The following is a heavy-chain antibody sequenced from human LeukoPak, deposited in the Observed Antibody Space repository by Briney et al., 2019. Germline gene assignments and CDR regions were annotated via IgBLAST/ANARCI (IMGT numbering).Heavy chain of an antibody. Sequence: GESLKISCKGSGYSFTSYWIGGVRQMPGKGLEWMGIIYPGDSDTRYSPAFQGQVTISADKSISTSYLKWRSLKASDTAMYYCARRLAARYYYYYMDVWGKGTTVTVS. D-gene: IGHD6-6*01. CDR1: GYSFTSYW. V-gene: IGHV5-51*01. J-gene: IGHJ6*03. CDR3: ARRLAARYYYYYMDV. CDR2: IYPGDSDT.